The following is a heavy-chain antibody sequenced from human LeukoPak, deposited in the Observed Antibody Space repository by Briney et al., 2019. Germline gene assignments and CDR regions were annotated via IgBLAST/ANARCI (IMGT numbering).Heavy chain of an antibody. CDR1: GFTFERYT. CDR2: VSYRGSNK. Sequence: PGTSLRLSCAASGFTFERYTIHCVRQPPAKGLEGVTLVSYRGSNKYYIDSAKGRFTISRDNSKNTLYLQMNSLRPEDTAVYYCARDRSGPGYHFDYWGQGTLVTVSS. V-gene: IGHV3-30-3*01. J-gene: IGHJ4*02. CDR3: ARDRSGPGYHFDY. D-gene: IGHD1-1*01.